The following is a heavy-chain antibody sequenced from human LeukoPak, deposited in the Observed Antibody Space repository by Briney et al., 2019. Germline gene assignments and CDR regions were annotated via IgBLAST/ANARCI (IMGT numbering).Heavy chain of an antibody. D-gene: IGHD1-26*01. CDR1: GGSISSSSYS. J-gene: IGHJ6*03. V-gene: IGHV4-39*07. Sequence: SETLSLTCTVSGGSISSSSYSWGWIRQPPGKGLEWIGSIYYSGTTYYNPSLKSRVTISVDTSKNQFSLKLSSVTAADTAVYYCARGRGVQYYYYMDVWGKGTTVTVSS. CDR2: IYYSGTT. CDR3: ARGRGVQYYYYMDV.